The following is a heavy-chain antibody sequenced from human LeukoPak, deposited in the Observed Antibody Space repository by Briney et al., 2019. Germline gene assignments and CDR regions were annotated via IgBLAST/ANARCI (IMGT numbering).Heavy chain of an antibody. CDR1: GFTFSGSA. CDR3: TRQGLELTIDS. Sequence: GGPLRLSCAASGFTFSGSAMHWVRQASGKGLEWVGHIRTKPNSYATAYAASVKGRFTISRDDSQNTAYLQMNSLKTEDTAVYFCTRQGLELTIDSWGQGTLVTVSS. CDR2: IRTKPNSYAT. J-gene: IGHJ4*02. D-gene: IGHD1-7*01. V-gene: IGHV3-73*01.